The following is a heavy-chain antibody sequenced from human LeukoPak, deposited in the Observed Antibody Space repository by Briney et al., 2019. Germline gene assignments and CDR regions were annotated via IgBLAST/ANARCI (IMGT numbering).Heavy chain of an antibody. CDR2: ISSSSSYI. Sequence: GGSLRLSCAASGLTFSSYSMNWVRQAPGKGLEWVSSISSSSSYIYYADSVKGRFTISRDNAKNSLYLQMNSLRAEDTAVYYCAFYDSSGYYSPESNWGQGTLVTVSS. V-gene: IGHV3-21*01. CDR3: AFYDSSGYYSPESN. D-gene: IGHD3-22*01. J-gene: IGHJ4*02. CDR1: GLTFSSYS.